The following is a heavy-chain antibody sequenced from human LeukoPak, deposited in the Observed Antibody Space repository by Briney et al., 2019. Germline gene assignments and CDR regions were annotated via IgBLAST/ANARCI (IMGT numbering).Heavy chain of an antibody. D-gene: IGHD3-22*01. V-gene: IGHV4-61*01. CDR2: IYYSGST. CDR3: ARDPGYYPLDYFDY. CDR1: GYSISSGYY. J-gene: IGHJ4*02. Sequence: KPSETLSLTRAVSGYSISSGYYWGWIRQPPGKGLEWIGYIYYSGSTNYNPSLKSRVTISVDTSKNQFSLKLSSVTAADTAVYYCARDPGYYPLDYFDYWGQGTLVTVSS.